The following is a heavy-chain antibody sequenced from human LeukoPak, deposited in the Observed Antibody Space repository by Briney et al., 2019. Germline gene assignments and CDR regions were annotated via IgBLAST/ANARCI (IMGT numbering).Heavy chain of an antibody. V-gene: IGHV4-39*01. CDR1: GGSIRSNSNY. D-gene: IGHD1-26*01. CDR2: MYYSGST. Sequence: SETLSLTCSVSGGSIRSNSNYWGWIRQPPGKGLEWIGSMYYSGSTYYNPSLKSRVTISVGTSKSQFSLKLSSVTAADTAVYYCAGLREGVVGAAFDYWGQGTLVTVSS. J-gene: IGHJ4*02. CDR3: AGLREGVVGAAFDY.